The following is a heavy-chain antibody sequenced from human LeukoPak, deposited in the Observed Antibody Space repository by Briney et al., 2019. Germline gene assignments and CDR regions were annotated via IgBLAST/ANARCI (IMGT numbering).Heavy chain of an antibody. D-gene: IGHD4-11*01. Sequence: SETLSLTCTVSGGSISSSSYYWSWIRQPAGKGLEWIGRIYTSGSTNYNPSLKSRVTISVDTSKNQFSLKLSSVTAADTAVYYCARAIGDYSNNFDYWGQGTLVTVSS. V-gene: IGHV4-61*02. CDR3: ARAIGDYSNNFDY. CDR1: GGSISSSSYY. CDR2: IYTSGST. J-gene: IGHJ4*02.